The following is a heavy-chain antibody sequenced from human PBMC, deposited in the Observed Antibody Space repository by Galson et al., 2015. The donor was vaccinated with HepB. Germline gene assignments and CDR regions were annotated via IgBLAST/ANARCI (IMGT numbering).Heavy chain of an antibody. J-gene: IGHJ4*02. CDR2: ISAYNGNT. D-gene: IGHD3-10*01. V-gene: IGHV1-18*04. Sequence: SVKVSCKASGYTFTSYGISWVRQAPGQGLEWMGWISAYNGNTNYAQKLQGRVTMTTDTSTSTAYMELRSLRSDDTAVYYCARDGRGYYGSGSYYRVFDYWGQGTLVTVSS. CDR1: GYTFTSYG. CDR3: ARDGRGYYGSGSYYRVFDY.